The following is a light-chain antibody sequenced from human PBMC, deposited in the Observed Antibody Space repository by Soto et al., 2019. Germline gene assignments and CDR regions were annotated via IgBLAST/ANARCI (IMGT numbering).Light chain of an antibody. CDR3: QQYFDSPLT. J-gene: IGKJ3*01. CDR1: QSVLYSSNNNNY. Sequence: DIVMTQSPDSLAVSLGERATVNCRSSQSVLYSSNNNNYLAWYQQKPGPPPKLLIYWASTRESVVPDRFSGSGSGTDFTLTISSLQAEDVAVYYCQQYFDSPLTFGPGTKVDIQ. V-gene: IGKV4-1*01. CDR2: WAS.